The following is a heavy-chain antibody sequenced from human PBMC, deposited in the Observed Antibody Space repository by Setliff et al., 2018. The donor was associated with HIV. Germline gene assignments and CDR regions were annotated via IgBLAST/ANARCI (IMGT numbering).Heavy chain of an antibody. Sequence: SETLSLTCSVSGASIRGHYWSWIRQSPGKGLEWIGNIYYSGNTNYNPSFKSRVTISVDTSKNQFSLKLSSVTAADTAVYYCVRNSFDYVEEEWGQGTQVTVSS. CDR3: VRNSFDYVEEE. J-gene: IGHJ4*02. CDR2: IYYSGNT. V-gene: IGHV4-59*11. CDR1: GASIRGHY. D-gene: IGHD3-9*01.